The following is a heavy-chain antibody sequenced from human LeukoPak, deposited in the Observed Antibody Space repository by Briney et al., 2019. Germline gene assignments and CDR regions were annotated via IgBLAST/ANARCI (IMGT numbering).Heavy chain of an antibody. J-gene: IGHJ4*02. D-gene: IGHD3-22*01. CDR1: GYTFTDYY. CDR2: VDPQDGDT. CDR3: VTLDNYDRSGRYQIHY. V-gene: IGHV1-69-2*01. Sequence: GATVKISCQASGYTFTDYYIHLVQQAPGKGLEWMGRVDPQDGDTRYSENFQGRVAIRADTSEDTAYLELSRLTSDDAAVYYCVTLDNYDRSGRYQIHYWGQGTQVLVSS.